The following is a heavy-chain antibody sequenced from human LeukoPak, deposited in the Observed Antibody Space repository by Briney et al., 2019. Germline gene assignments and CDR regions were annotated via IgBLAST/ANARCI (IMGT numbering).Heavy chain of an antibody. CDR3: ARHATRGGRRYFQH. CDR2: INHSGST. CDR1: GGSFSGYY. D-gene: IGHD3-10*01. J-gene: IGHJ1*01. Sequence: SETLSLTCAVYGGSFSGYYWSWIRQPPGKGLEWIGEINHSGSTNYNPSLKSRVTISVDTSKNQFSLKLSSVTAADTAVYYCARHATRGGRRYFQHWGQGTLVTVTS. V-gene: IGHV4-34*01.